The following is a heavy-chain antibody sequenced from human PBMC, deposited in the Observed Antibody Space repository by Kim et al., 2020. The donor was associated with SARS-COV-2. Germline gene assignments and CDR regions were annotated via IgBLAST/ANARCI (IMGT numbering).Heavy chain of an antibody. D-gene: IGHD4-17*01. CDR3: ARDTYGDYDPGAFDI. J-gene: IGHJ3*02. CDR2: IYYSGST. V-gene: IGHV4-59*01. CDR1: GGSISSYY. Sequence: SETLSLTCTVSGGSISSYYWSWIRQPPGKGLEWIGYIYYSGSTKYNPSLKSRVTISVETSNKQFSLKLSSGTAADTAVYYCARDTYGDYDPGAFDIWGQGTMVTVSS.